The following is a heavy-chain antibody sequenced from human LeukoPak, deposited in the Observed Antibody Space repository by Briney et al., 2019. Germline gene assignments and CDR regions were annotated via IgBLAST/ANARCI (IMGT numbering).Heavy chain of an antibody. D-gene: IGHD1-26*01. J-gene: IGHJ4*02. CDR3: ARLVGDVTTWDC. V-gene: IGHV3-7*03. CDR2: IKQDESEK. Sequence: GGSLRLSCTASGFSFSNYWMSWVRQAPGKGLEWVASIKQDESEKFYVDSVKGRFTTSRDNAKSSLYLQMNALRGEDTAVYYCARLVGDVTTWDCWGQGTLVTVSS. CDR1: GFSFSNYW.